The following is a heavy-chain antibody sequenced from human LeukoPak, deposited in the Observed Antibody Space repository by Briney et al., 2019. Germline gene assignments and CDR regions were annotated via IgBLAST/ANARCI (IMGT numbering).Heavy chain of an antibody. CDR2: ISGSGGSA. CDR3: AKGSSDNCYSGLDY. V-gene: IGHV3-23*01. Sequence: GGSLRLSCAGSGFTFSSYAMIWVRQAPGKGLEWVSGISGSGGSAYYAASVKGRFTISRDNSKNTLYLQMNSLRAEDTAIYYCAKGSSDNCYSGLDYWGQGSLVTVSS. J-gene: IGHJ4*02. D-gene: IGHD1-1*01. CDR1: GFTFSSYA.